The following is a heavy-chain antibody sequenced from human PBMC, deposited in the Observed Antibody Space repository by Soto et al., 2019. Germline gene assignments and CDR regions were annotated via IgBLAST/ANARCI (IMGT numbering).Heavy chain of an antibody. J-gene: IGHJ4*02. V-gene: IGHV3-33*01. CDR2: IWYDGSNK. Sequence: GWCLRLACAASGVTVRSYGMDGARQAPGKGLEWVAVIWYDGSNKYYADSVKGRFTISRDNSKNTLYLQMNSLRAEDTAVYYCARDSGYYASSGFDYWGQGPLVTVSS. D-gene: IGHD3-22*01. CDR1: GVTVRSYG. CDR3: ARDSGYYASSGFDY.